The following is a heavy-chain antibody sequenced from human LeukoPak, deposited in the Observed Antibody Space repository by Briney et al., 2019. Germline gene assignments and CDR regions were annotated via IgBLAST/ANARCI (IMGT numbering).Heavy chain of an antibody. D-gene: IGHD5-12*01. CDR2: IYWNDDK. CDR1: GFSLSTSGVG. CDR3: ARSYSDYDYFNNWFDP. J-gene: IGHJ5*02. Sequence: SGPTLVNPTQTLTLTCTFSGFSLSTSGVGVGWIRQPPGKALEWLALIYWNDDKRYSPSLKSRLTISKDTSKNRVVLTMTNMDPVDTATYYCARSYSDYDYFNNWFDPWGQGTLVTVSS. V-gene: IGHV2-5*01.